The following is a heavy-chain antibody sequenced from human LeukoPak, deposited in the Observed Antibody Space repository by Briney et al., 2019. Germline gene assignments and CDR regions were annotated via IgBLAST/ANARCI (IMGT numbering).Heavy chain of an antibody. D-gene: IGHD6-13*01. V-gene: IGHV1-24*01. CDR3: ATPRFDSSSWYNFDY. J-gene: IGHJ4*02. Sequence: GASVKVSCKVSGYTLTELSMHWVRRAPGKGLEWMGGFDPEDGETIYAQKFQGRVTMTEDTSADTAYMELSSLRSEDTAVYYCATPRFDSSSWYNFDYWGQGTLVTVSS. CDR2: FDPEDGET. CDR1: GYTLTELS.